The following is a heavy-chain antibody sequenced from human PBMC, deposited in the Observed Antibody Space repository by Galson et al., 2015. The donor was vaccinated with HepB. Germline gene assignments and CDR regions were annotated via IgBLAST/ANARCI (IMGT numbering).Heavy chain of an antibody. J-gene: IGHJ4*02. Sequence: SLRLSCAASGFTFSSYAMSRVRQAPGKGLEWVSAISGSGGSTYYADSVKVRFTISRDNSKNTLYLQMNSLRAEDTAVYYCELPVRGYEVFDYWGQGTLVTVSS. D-gene: IGHD3-10*02. CDR3: ELPVRGYEVFDY. CDR2: ISGSGGST. CDR1: GFTFSSYA. V-gene: IGHV3-23*01.